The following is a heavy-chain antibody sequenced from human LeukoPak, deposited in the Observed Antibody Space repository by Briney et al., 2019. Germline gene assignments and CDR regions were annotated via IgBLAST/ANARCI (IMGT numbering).Heavy chain of an antibody. Sequence: GRSLTLSCAASGFTFSSYGMHWVRQAPGKGLEWVAGISYDGSNKYYADSVKGRFTISRDNSKNTVCLQMNSLRAEDTAVYYCARDLATLGMDVWGKGTTVTVSS. D-gene: IGHD5-12*01. CDR2: ISYDGSNK. CDR3: ARDLATLGMDV. J-gene: IGHJ6*04. CDR1: GFTFSSYG. V-gene: IGHV3-30*03.